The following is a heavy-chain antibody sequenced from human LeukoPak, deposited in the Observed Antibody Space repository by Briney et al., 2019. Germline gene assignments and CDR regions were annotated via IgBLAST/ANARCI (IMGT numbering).Heavy chain of an antibody. CDR3: AKEGRYFEGAFDI. CDR2: ISGSGGRT. V-gene: IGHV3-23*01. J-gene: IGHJ3*02. CDR1: GFTFSSYG. D-gene: IGHD3-9*01. Sequence: PGGSLRLSCAASGFTFSSYGMSWVRQAPGKGLEWVSGISGSGGRTYYADSVKGRFTISRDNSKNTLYLQMNSLRAEDTAVYYCAKEGRYFEGAFDIWGQGTMVTVSS.